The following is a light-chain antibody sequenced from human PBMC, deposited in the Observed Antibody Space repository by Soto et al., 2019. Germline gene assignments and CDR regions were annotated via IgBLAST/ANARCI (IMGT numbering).Light chain of an antibody. Sequence: DIQMTQSRSSLSASVGDRVSITCLASQSISSSLNWYQQRPGKAPKLLIYTASNLQSGVPSRFSGSRSGRDLTLTISSLQPEDFATYYCQQSYNTPWTFRKSTQVDI. CDR2: TAS. CDR3: QQSYNTPWT. J-gene: IGKJ1*01. V-gene: IGKV1-39*01. CDR1: QSISSS.